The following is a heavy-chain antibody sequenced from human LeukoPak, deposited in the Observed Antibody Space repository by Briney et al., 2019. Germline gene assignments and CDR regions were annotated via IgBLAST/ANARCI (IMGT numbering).Heavy chain of an antibody. CDR2: IYYSGST. CDR1: GGSISSSSYY. J-gene: IGHJ5*02. V-gene: IGHV4-39*01. CDR3: ARHAVNYDFWSRYLPNWFDP. Sequence: SETLSLTCTVSGGSISSSSYYWGWIRQPPGKGLEWIGSIYYSGSTYYNPSLKSRVTISVDTSKNQFSLKLSSVTAADTAVYYCARHAVNYDFWSRYLPNWFDPWGQATLVTVSS. D-gene: IGHD3-3*01.